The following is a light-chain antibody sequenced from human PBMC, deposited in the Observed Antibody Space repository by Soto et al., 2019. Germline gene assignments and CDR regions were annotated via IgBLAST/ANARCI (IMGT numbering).Light chain of an antibody. Sequence: DLQMTQSPSSLSASVGDRVTITCRASQTISNYLNWYQQKPGKAPKLLIYAASSLQSGTPSRFSGSGSGTDFTLTVSSLQPEDFATYYCQQSYSTPYTFGQGTELEIK. J-gene: IGKJ2*01. CDR1: QTISNY. CDR2: AAS. V-gene: IGKV1-39*01. CDR3: QQSYSTPYT.